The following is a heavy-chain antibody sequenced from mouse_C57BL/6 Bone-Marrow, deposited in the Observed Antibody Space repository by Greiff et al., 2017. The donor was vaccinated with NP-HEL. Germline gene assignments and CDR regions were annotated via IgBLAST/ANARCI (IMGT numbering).Heavy chain of an antibody. CDR1: GFTFSSYT. CDR2: ISGGGGNT. D-gene: IGHD2-1*01. V-gene: IGHV5-9*01. CDR3: ARPYGNLFDY. J-gene: IGHJ2*01. Sequence: EVKLVESGGGLVKPGGSLKLSCAASGFTFSSYTMSWVRQTPEKRLEWVATISGGGGNTYYPDSVKGRFTISRDNAKNTLYLQMSSLRSEDTALYYCARPYGNLFDYWGQGTTLTVSS.